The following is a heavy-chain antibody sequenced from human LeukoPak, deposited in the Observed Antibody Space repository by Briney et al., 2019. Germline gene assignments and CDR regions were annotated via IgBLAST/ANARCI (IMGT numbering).Heavy chain of an antibody. CDR2: TYXRSKWYN. D-gene: IGHD2-2*01. V-gene: IGHV6-1*01. CDR3: ARDPRYCSSTSCPDY. Sequence: RGLEXLGXTYXRSKWYNDYAVSVKSRITINPDTSKNQFSLQLNSVTPEDTAVYYCARDPRYCSSTSCPDYWGQGTLVTVSS. J-gene: IGHJ4*02.